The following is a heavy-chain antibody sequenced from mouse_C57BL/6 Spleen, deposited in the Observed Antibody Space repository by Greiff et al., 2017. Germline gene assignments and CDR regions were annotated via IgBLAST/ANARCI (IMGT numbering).Heavy chain of an antibody. CDR2: IYPRSGNT. D-gene: IGHD1-1*01. CDR3: ARYDGRTWYVDV. J-gene: IGHJ1*03. CDR1: GYTFTSYG. Sequence: VQLQQSGAELARPGASVKLSCKASGYTFTSYGISWVKQRTGQGLEWIGEIYPRSGNTYYNEKFKGKATLTADKSSSTAYMELRSLTYEDSAVYVCARYDGRTWYVDVWGTGTTVTGAS. V-gene: IGHV1-81*01.